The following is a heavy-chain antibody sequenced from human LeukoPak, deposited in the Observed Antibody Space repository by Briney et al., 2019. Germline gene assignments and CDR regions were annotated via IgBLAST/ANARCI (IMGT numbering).Heavy chain of an antibody. CDR2: IYYSGST. CDR1: GGSLSSHH. D-gene: IGHD2-15*01. V-gene: IGHV4-59*11. J-gene: IGHJ4*02. CDR3: ARDPGYCSGGSCYGDY. Sequence: SETLSLTCTVSGGSLSSHHWSWIRQPPGKGLEWIGYIYYSGSTNYNPSLKSRVTISVDTSKNQFSLKLSSVTAADTAVYYCARDPGYCSGGSCYGDYWGQGTLVTVSS.